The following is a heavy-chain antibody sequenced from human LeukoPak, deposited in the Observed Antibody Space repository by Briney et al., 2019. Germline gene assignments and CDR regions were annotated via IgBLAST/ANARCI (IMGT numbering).Heavy chain of an antibody. V-gene: IGHV3-7*01. J-gene: IGHJ4*02. Sequence: PGGSLRLSCAASGFTFSSYWMSWVRQAPGKGLEWVANIKQDGSEKYYVDSVKGRFTISRDNAKNSLFLQMNTLRAEDTAVYYCARDGYYYDSTGIFDYWGQGTLVTVSS. CDR3: ARDGYYYDSTGIFDY. CDR1: GFTFSSYW. D-gene: IGHD3-22*01. CDR2: IKQDGSEK.